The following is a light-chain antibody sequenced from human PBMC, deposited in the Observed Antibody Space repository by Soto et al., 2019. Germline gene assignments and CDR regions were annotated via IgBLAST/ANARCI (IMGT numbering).Light chain of an antibody. CDR3: SLYTSENAYV. V-gene: IGLV2-14*01. CDR2: EVS. J-gene: IGLJ1*01. Sequence: QSVLTQPASVSGSPGQSITISCTGTSSDVGGYNYVSWYQQQSGKAPKLMIYEVSKRPSGVPDRFSGSKSGNTASLTISGLQAADEADYYCSLYTSENAYVFGTGTKVTVL. CDR1: SSDVGGYNY.